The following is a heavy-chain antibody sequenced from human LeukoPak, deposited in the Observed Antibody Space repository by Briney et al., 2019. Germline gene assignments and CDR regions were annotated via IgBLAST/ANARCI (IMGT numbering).Heavy chain of an antibody. V-gene: IGHV1-18*01. CDR3: ARVDGYESQSPYYDILTGPDH. CDR2: ISAYNGNT. D-gene: IGHD3-9*01. Sequence: ASVKVSCKASGYTFTSYGISWVRQAPGQGLEWMGWISAYNGNTNYAQKLQGRVTMTTDTSTSTAYMELRSLRSDDTAVYYCARVDGYESQSPYYDILTGPDHWGQGTLVTVSS. CDR1: GYTFTSYG. J-gene: IGHJ4*02.